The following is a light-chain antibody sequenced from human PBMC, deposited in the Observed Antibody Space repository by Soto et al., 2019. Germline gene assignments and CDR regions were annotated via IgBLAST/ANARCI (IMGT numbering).Light chain of an antibody. CDR2: DAS. CDR1: QSVSSY. CDR3: QQRSNWLT. Sequence: EIVLTQSPATLSLSPGERATLSCRASQSVSSYLAWYQQKPGQAPRILIYDASTRATGITARFSGSGSGTNFTLNISSLEAEAFAVYYCQQRSNWLTFGGGTKVETK. V-gene: IGKV3-11*01. J-gene: IGKJ4*01.